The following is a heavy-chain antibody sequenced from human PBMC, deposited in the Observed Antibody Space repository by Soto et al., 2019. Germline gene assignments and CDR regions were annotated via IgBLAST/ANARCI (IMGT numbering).Heavy chain of an antibody. Sequence: PGGALSPACPSPGFTFISYWLSWVRQAPGKGQGWVANIKKDGSGKYDRDSVKGQLTISRDNAKNSLYRQMNSVRAEDTAVYYCARTIAARFGSDALDIWGQGTMVTVSS. D-gene: IGHD6-6*01. V-gene: IGHV3-7*01. J-gene: IGHJ3*02. CDR3: ARTIAARFGSDALDI. CDR1: GFTFISYW. CDR2: IKKDGSGK.